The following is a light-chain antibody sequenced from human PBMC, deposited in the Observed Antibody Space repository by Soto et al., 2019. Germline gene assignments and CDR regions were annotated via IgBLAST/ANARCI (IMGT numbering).Light chain of an antibody. CDR3: QSYDSSLSGYVV. CDR1: SSNIGAGYD. J-gene: IGLJ2*01. CDR2: GNS. V-gene: IGLV1-40*01. Sequence: QSVLTQPPSVSGAPGQRVTISCTGSSSNIGAGYDVHWYHQLPGTAPKLLIYGNSNRPSRVPDRFSGSKSGTSASLAITGLQAEDEADYYCQSYDSSLSGYVVFGGGTKLTVL.